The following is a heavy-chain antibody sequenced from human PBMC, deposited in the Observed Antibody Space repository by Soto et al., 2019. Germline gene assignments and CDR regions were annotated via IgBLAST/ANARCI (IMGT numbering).Heavy chain of an antibody. Sequence: SETLSLTCTVSGGSISSYYWSWIRQPPGKGLEWIGYIYYSGSTNYNPSLKSRVTISVDTSKNQFSLKLSSVTAADTAVYYCGGTKWFGESPFDYWGQGTLVTVSS. J-gene: IGHJ4*02. CDR1: GGSISSYY. CDR3: GGTKWFGESPFDY. V-gene: IGHV4-59*08. D-gene: IGHD3-10*01. CDR2: IYYSGST.